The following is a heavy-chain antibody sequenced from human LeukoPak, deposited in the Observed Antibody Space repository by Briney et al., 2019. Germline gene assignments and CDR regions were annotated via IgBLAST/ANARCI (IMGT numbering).Heavy chain of an antibody. CDR2: INPNSGGT. J-gene: IGHJ5*02. V-gene: IGHV1-2*02. CDR3: ARLPLLTYYYDSSGYS. CDR1: GYTFTGYY. D-gene: IGHD3-22*01. Sequence: ASVKVSCKASGYTFTGYYMHWVRQAPGRGLEWMGWINPNSGGTNYAQKFQGRVTMTRDTSISTAYMELSRLRSDDTAVYYCARLPLLTYYYDSSGYSWGQGTLVTVSS.